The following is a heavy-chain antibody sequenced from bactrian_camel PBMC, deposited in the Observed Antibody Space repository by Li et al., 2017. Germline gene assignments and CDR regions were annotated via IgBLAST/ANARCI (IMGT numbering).Heavy chain of an antibody. D-gene: IGHD1*01. J-gene: IGHJ4*01. CDR3: AALKSAGPQFRGPGLDPRLYTL. CDR2: ISVADIP. V-gene: IGHV3S55*01. CDR1: GYTYGGTC. Sequence: HVQLVESGGGSVQAGRSLRLSCIASGYTYGGTCMGWFRQAPGKEREGVAVISVADIPAYKDPVKGRFTISKDNAKSTLYLQMNNLQPEDTAEYYCAALKSAGPQFRGPGLDPRLYTLWGQGTQVTVS.